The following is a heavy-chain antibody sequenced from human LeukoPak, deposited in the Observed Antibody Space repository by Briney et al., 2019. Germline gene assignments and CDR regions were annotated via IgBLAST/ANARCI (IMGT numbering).Heavy chain of an antibody. CDR1: GFSLTSTNVG. Sequence: SGPTPVKPTQTLTLTCTFSGFSLTSTNVGEGWIRQPPVKALECLTLIYWNDEKHYSPSLRTRLTITKDTSNNQVVLTLTNMDPEDTATYYCVRRGLDGSSLDNWGQGTLVTVSS. V-gene: IGHV2-5*01. CDR2: IYWNDEK. D-gene: IGHD1-26*01. J-gene: IGHJ4*02. CDR3: VRRGLDGSSLDN.